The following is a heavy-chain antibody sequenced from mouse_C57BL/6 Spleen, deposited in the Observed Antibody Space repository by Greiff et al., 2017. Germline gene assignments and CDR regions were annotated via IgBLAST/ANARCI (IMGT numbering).Heavy chain of an antibody. V-gene: IGHV2-2*01. CDR1: GFSLTSYG. CDR2: IWSGGST. CDR3: ARIRPYYYGSSGAMDD. Sequence: VKLVESGPGLVQPSQSLSITCTVSGFSLTSYGVHWVRQSPGKGLEWLGVIWSGGSTDYNAAFISRLSISKDNSKSQVFFKMNSLQADDTAIYYCARIRPYYYGSSGAMDDWGQGTSVTVSS. D-gene: IGHD1-1*01. J-gene: IGHJ4*01.